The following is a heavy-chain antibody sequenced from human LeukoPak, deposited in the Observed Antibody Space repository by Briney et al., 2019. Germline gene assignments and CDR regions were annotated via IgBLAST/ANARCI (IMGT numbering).Heavy chain of an antibody. V-gene: IGHV3-30*02. D-gene: IGHD5-12*01. CDR1: GFTFSSYG. CDR3: ARGPSGYHNT. CDR2: IRYDGSNK. Sequence: GGSLRLSCAASGFTFSSYGFHWVRQAPGKGLEWVAFIRYDGSNKYYEDSVKGRFTISRDNSKNTLYLQMNSLRAEDTAVYYCARGPSGYHNTGGQGTLVTVSS. J-gene: IGHJ4*02.